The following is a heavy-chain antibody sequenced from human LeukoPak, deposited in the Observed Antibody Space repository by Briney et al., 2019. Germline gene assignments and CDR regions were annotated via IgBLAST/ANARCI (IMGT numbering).Heavy chain of an antibody. V-gene: IGHV4-59*01. CDR1: GGSISSYY. CDR2: IYYSGST. J-gene: IGHJ6*03. CDR3: ARVGASYYYGSGSYYPHPYYYYYYMDV. D-gene: IGHD3-10*01. Sequence: SETLSLTCTVSGGSISSYYWSWIRQPPGKGLEWIGYIYYSGSTNYNPSLKSRVTISVDTSKNQFSLKLSSVTAADTAVYYCARVGASYYYGSGSYYPHPYYYYYYMDVWGKGTTVTVSS.